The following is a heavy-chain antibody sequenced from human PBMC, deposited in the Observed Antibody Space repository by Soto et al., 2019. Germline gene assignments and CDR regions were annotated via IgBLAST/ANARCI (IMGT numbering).Heavy chain of an antibody. J-gene: IGHJ5*02. CDR2: ITYDGSNK. Sequence: VQLVESGGGVVQPGRSLRLSCAASGFTFSSYGMHWVRQAPGKGLEWGAVITYDGSNKYYADYVKGRFTISRDNSKNTLYLHMNSLRAEDTAVYYCAKDYYVAVAGTWFDPWGQGTLVTVSS. V-gene: IGHV3-30*18. CDR3: AKDYYVAVAGTWFDP. D-gene: IGHD6-19*01. CDR1: GFTFSSYG.